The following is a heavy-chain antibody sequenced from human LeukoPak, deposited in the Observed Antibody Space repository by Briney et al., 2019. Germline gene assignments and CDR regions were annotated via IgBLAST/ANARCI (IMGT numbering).Heavy chain of an antibody. CDR2: IGTVADT. V-gene: IGHV3-13*01. J-gene: IGHJ4*02. Sequence: PGGSLRLSCAASGFNFKNYDFHWVRQVAGKRLEWVAGIGTVADTFYPESVMGRFTISRENAKNSFYLQMNSVRAGDTAVYYCARGWGGHGRSWGALDFWGQGILVTVSS. D-gene: IGHD3-16*01. CDR3: ARGWGGHGRSWGALDF. CDR1: GFNFKNYD.